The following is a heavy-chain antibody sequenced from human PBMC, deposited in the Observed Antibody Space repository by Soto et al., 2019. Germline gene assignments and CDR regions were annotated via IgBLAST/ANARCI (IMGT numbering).Heavy chain of an antibody. CDR2: ISSTTNYI. CDR3: ARESEDLTSNFDY. CDR1: GFTFTRYS. Sequence: GGSLRISCAASGFTFTRYSMNWVRQAPGKGLEWVSSISSTTNYIYYGDSMKGRFTISRDNAKNSLYLEMNSLRAEDTAVYYCARESEDLTSNFDYWGQGTLVTVSS. J-gene: IGHJ4*02. V-gene: IGHV3-21*06.